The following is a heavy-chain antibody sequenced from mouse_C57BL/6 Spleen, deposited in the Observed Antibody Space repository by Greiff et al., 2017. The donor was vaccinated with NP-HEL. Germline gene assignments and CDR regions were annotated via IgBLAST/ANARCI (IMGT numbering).Heavy chain of an antibody. CDR2: IYPGDGDT. CDR3: ARWGVVATERGNYFDY. D-gene: IGHD1-1*01. V-gene: IGHV1-82*01. CDR1: GYAFSSSW. J-gene: IGHJ2*01. Sequence: QVQLKESGPELVKPGASVKISCKASGYAFSSSWMNWVKQRPGKGLEWIGRIYPGDGDTNYNGKFKGKATLTADKSSSTAYMQLSSLTSEDSAVYFCARWGVVATERGNYFDYWGQGTTLTVSS.